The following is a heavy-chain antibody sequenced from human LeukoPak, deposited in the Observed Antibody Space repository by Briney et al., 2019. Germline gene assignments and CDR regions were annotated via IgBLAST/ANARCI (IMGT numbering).Heavy chain of an antibody. CDR1: GGSFNTYY. Sequence: SETLSLTCTVSGGSFNTYYWTWIRQPPGKGLEWIGDIFYSGSTNYSPSLKNRVTISLDTSKNHFSLKLSSVTAADTAIYYCARMTGSAWELLIDSWGPGTLVTVSS. CDR3: ARMTGSAWELLIDS. J-gene: IGHJ4*02. V-gene: IGHV4-59*01. D-gene: IGHD1-26*01. CDR2: IFYSGST.